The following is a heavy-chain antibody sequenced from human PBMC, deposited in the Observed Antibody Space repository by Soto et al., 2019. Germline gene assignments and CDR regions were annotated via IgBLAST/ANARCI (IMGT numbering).Heavy chain of an antibody. Sequence: GGPLRLSCAASGFTFSSYSMNWFRQAPGKGLEWVSSISSSSSYIYYASSVKGRFTISRDNAKNSLFQKMNSLRAEDTVVYCCARDKGASYSSSWYYFDYWGQGTLVTVSS. D-gene: IGHD6-13*01. CDR3: ARDKGASYSSSWYYFDY. V-gene: IGHV3-21*01. CDR2: ISSSSSYI. CDR1: GFTFSSYS. J-gene: IGHJ4*02.